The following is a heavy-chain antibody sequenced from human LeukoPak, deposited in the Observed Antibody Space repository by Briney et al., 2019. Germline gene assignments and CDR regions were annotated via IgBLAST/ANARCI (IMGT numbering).Heavy chain of an antibody. V-gene: IGHV5-51*01. Sequence: GESLQISCKGSGSTFTTYWIGWVRQLPGKGLEWMGIIYPGDSDPRYSPSFQGQVTISADKSISTAYLQWSSLKASDSAMYYCARQDGNSKYYFDYWGQGTLVTVSS. CDR2: IYPGDSDP. CDR3: ARQDGNSKYYFDY. CDR1: GSTFTTYW. D-gene: IGHD1-1*01. J-gene: IGHJ4*02.